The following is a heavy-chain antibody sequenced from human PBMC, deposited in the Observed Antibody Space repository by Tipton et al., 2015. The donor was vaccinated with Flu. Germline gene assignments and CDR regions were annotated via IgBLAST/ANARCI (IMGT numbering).Heavy chain of an antibody. J-gene: IGHJ4*01. V-gene: IGHV4-38-2*01. CDR1: GYFISSGYY. D-gene: IGHD3-10*01. Sequence: GLVKPSETLSLICAVSGYFISSGYYWGWIRQPPGKGLEWIGSISHSGSTYYNPSLKSRVTISVDTSKNQFSLKLSSVTAADTAVYYCARSTYYYRSGTSDYWGHGTLVTVSS. CDR2: ISHSGST. CDR3: ARSTYYYRSGTSDY.